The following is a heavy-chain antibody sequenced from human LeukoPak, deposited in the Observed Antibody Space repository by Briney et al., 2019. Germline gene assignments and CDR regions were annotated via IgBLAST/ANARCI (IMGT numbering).Heavy chain of an antibody. CDR3: ARDRGLGSSYGMDV. J-gene: IGHJ6*02. CDR2: ISSSSSYM. Sequence: GGSLRLSCAASGFTFSSYSMNWVRQAPGKGLEWVSSISSSSSYMYYADSVKGRFTISRDNAKNSLYLQMNSLRAEDTAVYYCARDRGLGSSYGMDVWGQGTTVTVSS. D-gene: IGHD3-10*01. CDR1: GFTFSSYS. V-gene: IGHV3-21*01.